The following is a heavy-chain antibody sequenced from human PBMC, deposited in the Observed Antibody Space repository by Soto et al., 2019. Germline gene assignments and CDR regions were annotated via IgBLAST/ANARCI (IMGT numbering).Heavy chain of an antibody. CDR3: ARASTSWSAAFDI. CDR1: GGSISSGGYY. CDR2: IYYSGST. D-gene: IGHD2-15*01. Sequence: QVQLQESSPGLVKPSQTLSLTCTVSGGSISSGGYYWSWIRQHPGKGLEWIGYIYYSGSTYYNPSLKSRVTISVDTSKNQFSLKLSSVTAADTAVYYCARASTSWSAAFDIWGQGTMVTVSS. V-gene: IGHV4-31*03. J-gene: IGHJ3*02.